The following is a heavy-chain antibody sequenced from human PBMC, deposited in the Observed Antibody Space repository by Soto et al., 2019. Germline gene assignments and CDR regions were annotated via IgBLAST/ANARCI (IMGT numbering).Heavy chain of an antibody. V-gene: IGHV4-34*01. J-gene: IGHJ5*02. CDR1: GGSFSNYY. CDR2: INHSGST. D-gene: IGHD6-19*01. Sequence: SETLSLTCAVYGGSFSNYYWSWIRQPPGKGQEWIGEINHSGSTNYNPSLKSRVTISVDTSKNQFSLKLTSVTAADTAVYYCARDLYSSGPGWFDPWGQGTLVTVSS. CDR3: ARDLYSSGPGWFDP.